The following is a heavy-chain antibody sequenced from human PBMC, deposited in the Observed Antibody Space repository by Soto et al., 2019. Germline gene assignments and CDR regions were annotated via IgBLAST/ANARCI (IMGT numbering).Heavy chain of an antibody. CDR1: GFTFSGNG. J-gene: IGHJ4*02. CDR2: IWYDGSKQ. V-gene: IGHV3-33*01. D-gene: IGHD2-21*02. Sequence: QVQLVESGGGVVQPGTSLRLSCAASGFTFSGNGMHWVRQAPGKGLEWVAVIWYDGSKQYYADSVKGRFTISRDNSKNTLYLQMNSLRAEDTAVYYCARLYGDAFNIDYWGQGTLVSVSS. CDR3: ARLYGDAFNIDY.